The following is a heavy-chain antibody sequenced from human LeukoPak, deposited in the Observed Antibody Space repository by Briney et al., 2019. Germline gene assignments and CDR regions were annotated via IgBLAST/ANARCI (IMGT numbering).Heavy chain of an antibody. D-gene: IGHD3-3*01. J-gene: IGHJ6*02. V-gene: IGHV1-18*01. CDR3: AGLNPPYYDFWSGLDYYYGMDV. CDR2: ISAYNGNT. CDR1: GYTFTSYG. Sequence: ASVKVSCKASGYTFTSYGISWVRQAPGQGLEWMGWISAYNGNTNYAQKLQGRVTMTTDTSTSTAYMELRSLRSDDTAVYYCAGLNPPYYDFWSGLDYYYGMDVWGQGTTVTVSS.